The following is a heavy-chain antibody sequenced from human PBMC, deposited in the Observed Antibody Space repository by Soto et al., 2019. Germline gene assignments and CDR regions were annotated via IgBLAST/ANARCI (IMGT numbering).Heavy chain of an antibody. Sequence: QVQLQESGPGQVKPSQTLSLTCTVSGASISSGAYYCSWIRHFPGKGLEWIGDISYRGITHYNPSLNSRVTISRDTSENQFSLKVNSVTAADTAVYYCARMSATGTRWFDSWGQGTQVTVSS. D-gene: IGHD3-9*01. CDR3: ARMSATGTRWFDS. J-gene: IGHJ5*01. V-gene: IGHV4-31*03. CDR1: GASISSGAYY. CDR2: ISYRGIT.